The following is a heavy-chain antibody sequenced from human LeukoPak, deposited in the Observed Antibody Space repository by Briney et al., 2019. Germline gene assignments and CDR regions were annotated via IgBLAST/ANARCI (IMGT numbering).Heavy chain of an antibody. CDR1: GGSISSYY. CDR3: AATSGEWDY. V-gene: IGHV4-34*01. J-gene: IGHJ4*02. D-gene: IGHD7-27*01. Sequence: KSSETLSLTCTVSGGSISSYYWSWIRQPPGKGLEWIGEINHSGSTNYNPSLKSRVTISVDTSENQFSLKLSSVTAADTAVYYCAATSGEWDYWGQGTLVTVSS. CDR2: INHSGST.